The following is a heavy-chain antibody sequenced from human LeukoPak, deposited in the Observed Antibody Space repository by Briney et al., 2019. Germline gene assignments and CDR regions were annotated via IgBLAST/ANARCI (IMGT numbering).Heavy chain of an antibody. CDR3: ATDISTHYFGS. CDR1: GFTFNNYG. V-gene: IGHV3-33*08. D-gene: IGHD3-9*01. Sequence: GSLRLSCAASGFTFNNYGMHWVRQAPGKGLEWVTFIWYDASNKYYAESVKGRFTISRDNSRNTVFLQMNSLRAEDTAIYYCATDISTHYFGSWGQGTLVTVSS. CDR2: IWYDASNK. J-gene: IGHJ4*02.